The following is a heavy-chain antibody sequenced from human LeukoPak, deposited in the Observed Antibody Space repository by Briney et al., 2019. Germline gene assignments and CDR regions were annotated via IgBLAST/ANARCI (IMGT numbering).Heavy chain of an antibody. V-gene: IGHV3-30*18. CDR3: AKDGSSSSFDY. CDR1: GFTFSSYG. CDR2: ISYDGSNK. D-gene: IGHD6-13*01. Sequence: PGGSLRLSCAASGFTFSSYGMHWVRQAPGKGLEWVAVISYDGSNKYYADSVKGRFTISRGNSKNTLYLQMNSLRAEDTAVYYCAKDGSSSSFDYWGQGTLVTVSS. J-gene: IGHJ4*02.